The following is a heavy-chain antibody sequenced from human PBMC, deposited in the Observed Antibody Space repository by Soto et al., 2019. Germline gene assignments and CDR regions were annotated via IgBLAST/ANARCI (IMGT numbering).Heavy chain of an antibody. Sequence: SETLSLTCTVSGGSISSGGYYWSWIRQHPGKGLEWIGYIYYSGSTYYNPSLKSRVTISVDTSKNQFSLKLSSVTAADTAVYYCARDSITGTTPYYYYGMDVWGQGTTVTVSS. J-gene: IGHJ6*02. CDR1: GGSISSGGYY. D-gene: IGHD1-7*01. CDR3: ARDSITGTTPYYYYGMDV. V-gene: IGHV4-31*03. CDR2: IYYSGST.